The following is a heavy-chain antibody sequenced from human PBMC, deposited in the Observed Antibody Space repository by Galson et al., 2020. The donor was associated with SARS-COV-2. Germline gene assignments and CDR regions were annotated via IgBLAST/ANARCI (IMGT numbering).Heavy chain of an antibody. J-gene: IGHJ6*03. CDR1: GGSISSYY. D-gene: IGHD6-6*01. CDR2: IYYSGST. CDR3: ARGGVYSSSLNYYMDV. V-gene: IGHV4-59*01. Sequence: SETLSLTCTVSGGSISSYYWSWIRQPPGKGLEWIGYIYYSGSTNYNPSLKSRVTISVDTSKNQFSLKLSSVTAADTAVYYCARGGVYSSSLNYYMDVWGKGTTVTVSS.